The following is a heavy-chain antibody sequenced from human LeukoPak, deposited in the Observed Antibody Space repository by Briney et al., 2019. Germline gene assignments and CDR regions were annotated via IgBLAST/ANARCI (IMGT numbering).Heavy chain of an antibody. CDR3: ARVRLTSSTRPKRYFDY. V-gene: IGHV1-2*02. D-gene: IGHD2-2*01. J-gene: IGHJ4*02. Sequence: ASVKVSCKASGYTFTGYYMHWVRQAPGQGLEWMGWSNPNSGGTNYAQKFQGRVTMTRDTSISTAYMELSRLRSDDTAVYYCARVRLTSSTRPKRYFDYWGQGTLVTVSS. CDR1: GYTFTGYY. CDR2: SNPNSGGT.